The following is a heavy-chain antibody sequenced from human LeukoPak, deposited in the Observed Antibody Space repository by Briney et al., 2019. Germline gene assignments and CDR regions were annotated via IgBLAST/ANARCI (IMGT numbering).Heavy chain of an antibody. CDR2: ISSSSSYI. D-gene: IGHD3-9*01. CDR1: GFTFSSYS. Sequence: GGSLRLSCAASGFTFSSYSMNWVRQAPGKGLEWVSSISSSSSYIYYADSVKGRFTISRDNAKNSLYLQMNSLRAEDTAVYYCARGREYRGVLRYFLDPPPSIDYWGQGTLVTVSS. CDR3: ARGREYRGVLRYFLDPPPSIDY. J-gene: IGHJ4*02. V-gene: IGHV3-21*01.